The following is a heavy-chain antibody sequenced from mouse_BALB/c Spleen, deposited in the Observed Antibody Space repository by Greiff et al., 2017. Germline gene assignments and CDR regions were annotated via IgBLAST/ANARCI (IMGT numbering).Heavy chain of an antibody. CDR2: ILPGSGST. V-gene: IGHV1-9*01. CDR1: GYTFSSYW. D-gene: IGHD3-1*01. J-gene: IGHJ4*01. CDR3: ASEAGLRDAMDD. Sequence: QVQLMQSGAELMKPGASVKISCTATGYTFSSYWIEWVKQSPGHGLEWIGEILPGSGSTNYNEKFKGKATFTADTSSNTAYMQLSSLTSEDSAVYYFASEAGLRDAMDDWGQGTSATVPP.